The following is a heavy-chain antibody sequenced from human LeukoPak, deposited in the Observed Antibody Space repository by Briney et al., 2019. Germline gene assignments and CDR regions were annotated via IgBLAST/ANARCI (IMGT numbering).Heavy chain of an antibody. V-gene: IGHV1-2*04. CDR3: ARESPNYYDILTGYYPSWAFDY. CDR1: GYTFTGYY. D-gene: IGHD3-9*01. Sequence: ASVKVSCKASGYTFTGYYMHWVRQAPGQGLEWMGWINPNSGGTNYAQKFQGWVTMTRDTSISIAYMELSRLRSDDTAVYYCARESPNYYDILTGYYPSWAFDYWGQGTLVTVSS. J-gene: IGHJ4*02. CDR2: INPNSGGT.